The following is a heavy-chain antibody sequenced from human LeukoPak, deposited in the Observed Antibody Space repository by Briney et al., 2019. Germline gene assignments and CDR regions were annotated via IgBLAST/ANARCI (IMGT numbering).Heavy chain of an antibody. CDR3: ARDGRRITVAGTGDD. CDR2: INPNVGST. Sequence: ASVKVSCKASGGTFSSYAISWVRQAPGQGLEWLGIINPNVGSTNYAQKFQGRVTLTSDTSTSTVYMELSSLRSDDTAVYYCARDGRRITVAGTGDDWGQGTLVTVSS. CDR1: GGTFSSYA. V-gene: IGHV1-46*01. J-gene: IGHJ4*02. D-gene: IGHD6-19*01.